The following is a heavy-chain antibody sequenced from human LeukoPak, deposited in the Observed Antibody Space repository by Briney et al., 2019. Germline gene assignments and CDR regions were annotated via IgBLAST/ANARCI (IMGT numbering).Heavy chain of an antibody. J-gene: IGHJ6*03. CDR2: IYRGGST. CDR1: GFTVSSNY. D-gene: IGHD3-10*01. CDR3: ARVSYYGSGIYDYYFYMDV. V-gene: IGHV3-53*01. Sequence: GGSLRLSRAVSGFTVSSNYMSWVRQAPGKGLEWVSVIYRGGSTYYADSVKGRFTISRDNSKNTLYLQMNSLRAEDTAVYYCARVSYYGSGIYDYYFYMDVWGKGTTVTVSS.